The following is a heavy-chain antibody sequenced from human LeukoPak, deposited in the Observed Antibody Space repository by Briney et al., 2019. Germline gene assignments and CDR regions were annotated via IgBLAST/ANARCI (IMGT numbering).Heavy chain of an antibody. CDR2: ITPSGGNT. Sequence: PGGSLRLSCAASGFTFSSYGMHWVRQAPGKALEWVSSITPSGGNTYYADSVKARFTISRDNSKDTLYLQMNSLRAEDSAIYYCAKKYCSGPCSGIPYDSWGQGTLVTVSS. D-gene: IGHD2-15*01. CDR1: GFTFSSYG. J-gene: IGHJ4*02. V-gene: IGHV3-23*01. CDR3: AKKYCSGPCSGIPYDS.